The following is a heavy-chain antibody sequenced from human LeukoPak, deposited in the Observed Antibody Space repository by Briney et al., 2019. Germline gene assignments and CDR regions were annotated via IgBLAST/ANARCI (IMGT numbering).Heavy chain of an antibody. J-gene: IGHJ3*02. D-gene: IGHD5-24*01. Sequence: GGSLRLSCVASGFAFNTYTMNWVRQAPGKGLQWVSSIRSDSNYISYADSVKGRFTISRDNAKNSLYLQMNSLRAEDTAVYYCARRRDGYNFRDAFDIWGQGTMVTVSS. CDR2: IRSDSNYI. CDR3: ARRRDGYNFRDAFDI. V-gene: IGHV3-21*04. CDR1: GFAFNTYT.